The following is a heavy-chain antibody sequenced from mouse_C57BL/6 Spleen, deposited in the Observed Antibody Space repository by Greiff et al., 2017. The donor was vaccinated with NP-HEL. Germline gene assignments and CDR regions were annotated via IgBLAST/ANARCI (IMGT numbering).Heavy chain of an antibody. Sequence: QVQLQQSGPELVKPGASVKISCKASGYAFSSSWMNWVKQRPGKGLEWIGRIYPGDGDTNYNVKFKGKATLTADKSSSTAYMQLSSLTSEDSAVYFCARSGPIYYDYDVCYAMDYWGQGTSVTVSS. CDR3: ARSGPIYYDYDVCYAMDY. CDR2: IYPGDGDT. J-gene: IGHJ4*01. V-gene: IGHV1-82*01. CDR1: GYAFSSSW. D-gene: IGHD2-4*01.